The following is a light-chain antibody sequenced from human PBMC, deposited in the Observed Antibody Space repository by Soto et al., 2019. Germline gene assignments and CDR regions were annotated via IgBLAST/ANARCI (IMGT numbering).Light chain of an antibody. Sequence: DIPMTQSHSTLSASVGDRVTTACRASQSINTWLAWYQQKPGKAPKLLIYKASSLGSGVPSRLSGSGSGTEFTLTISSLQPDDFAIYYCQQYNSHSSYTFGQGTKLEIK. CDR2: KAS. CDR3: QQYNSHSSYT. V-gene: IGKV1-5*03. J-gene: IGKJ2*01. CDR1: QSINTW.